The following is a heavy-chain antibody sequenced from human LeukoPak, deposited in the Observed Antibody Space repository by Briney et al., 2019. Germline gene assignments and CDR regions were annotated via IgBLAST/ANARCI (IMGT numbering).Heavy chain of an antibody. D-gene: IGHD5-18*01. V-gene: IGHV4-4*02. CDR3: ARLNLPVTVGAFDI. CDR1: GGSISSSNW. CDR2: IYHSGST. J-gene: IGHJ3*02. Sequence: SETLSLTCAVSGGSISSSNWWSLVRQPPGKGLGWVGEIYHSGSTNYNPSLKSRVTISVDKSKNQFSLKLSSVTAADTAVYYCARLNLPVTVGAFDIWGQGTMVTVSS.